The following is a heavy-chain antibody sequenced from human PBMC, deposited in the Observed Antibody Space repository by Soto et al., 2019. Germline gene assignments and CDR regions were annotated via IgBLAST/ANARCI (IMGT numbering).Heavy chain of an antibody. Sequence: SETLSLTCTVSGGSISRSSYSWGWIRQPPGKGLEWIGTIYYSGSTYYNPSLKSRVTISVDTSKNQFSLKLSSVTAADTAVYYCATRQGGSYNWFDPWGQGTLVTVSS. V-gene: IGHV4-39*01. J-gene: IGHJ5*02. D-gene: IGHD2-15*01. CDR3: ATRQGGSYNWFDP. CDR1: GGSISRSSYS. CDR2: IYYSGST.